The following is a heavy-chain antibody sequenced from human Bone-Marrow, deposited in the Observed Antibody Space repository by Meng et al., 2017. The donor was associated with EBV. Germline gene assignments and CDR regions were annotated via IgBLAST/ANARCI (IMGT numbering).Heavy chain of an antibody. CDR3: AKGELGP. CDR1: GFTFSSYS. V-gene: IGHV3-23*01. D-gene: IGHD1-26*01. J-gene: IGHJ5*02. Sequence: QLLGSGGGLGQPGGSLRLSCAASGFTFSSYSMSWVRQAPGKGLEWVLGISGSGASTYYADSVKGRFTISRDTSKNTLYLQMNSLRAEDTAVYYCAKGELGPWGQGTLVTVSS. CDR2: ISGSGAST.